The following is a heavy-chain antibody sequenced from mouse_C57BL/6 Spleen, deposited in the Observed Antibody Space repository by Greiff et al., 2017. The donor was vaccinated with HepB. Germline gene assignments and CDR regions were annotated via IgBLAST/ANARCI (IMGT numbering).Heavy chain of an antibody. J-gene: IGHJ3*01. Sequence: EVKLVESVAELVRPGASVKLSCTASGFNIKNTYMHWVKQRPEQGLEWIGRIDPANGNTKYAPKFQGKATITADTSSNTAYLQLSSLTSEDTAIYYCTNYYGSSLSWFAYWGQGTLVTVSA. CDR2: IDPANGNT. CDR1: GFNIKNTY. V-gene: IGHV14-3*01. CDR3: TNYYGSSLSWFAY. D-gene: IGHD1-1*01.